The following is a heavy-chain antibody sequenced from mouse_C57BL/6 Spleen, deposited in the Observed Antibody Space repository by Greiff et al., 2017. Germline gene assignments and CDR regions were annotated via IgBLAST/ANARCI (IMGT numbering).Heavy chain of an antibody. V-gene: IGHV1-82*01. J-gene: IGHJ3*01. CDR2: IYPGDGDT. CDR3: AREGSYDGYYWFAY. D-gene: IGHD2-3*01. CDR1: GYAFSSSW. Sequence: QVQLQQSGPELVKPGASVKISCKASGYAFSSSWMNWVKQRPGKGLEWIGRIYPGDGDTNYNGKFKGKATLTADKSSSTAYMQLSSLTSEDSAVYFCAREGSYDGYYWFAYWGQGTLVTVSA.